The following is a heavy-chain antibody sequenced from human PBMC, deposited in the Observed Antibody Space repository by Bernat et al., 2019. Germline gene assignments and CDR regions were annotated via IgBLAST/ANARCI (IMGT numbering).Heavy chain of an antibody. CDR1: GDSISSGDHY. V-gene: IGHV4-30-4*01. CDR3: AREEEMAMGY. D-gene: IGHD5-24*01. CDR2: IYYSGST. Sequence: QVHLQESGPGLVRPSQTLSLTCAVFGDSISSGDHYWSWIRQPPGKGLEWIGFIYYSGSTYYNPSLKSRVVISVDTSKNQLSLILTSVTAADTAVYYCAREEEMAMGYWGQGILVTVPS. J-gene: IGHJ4*02.